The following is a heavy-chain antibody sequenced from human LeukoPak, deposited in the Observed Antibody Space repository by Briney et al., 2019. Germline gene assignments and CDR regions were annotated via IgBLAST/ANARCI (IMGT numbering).Heavy chain of an antibody. V-gene: IGHV4-59*12. D-gene: IGHD4-17*01. CDR2: IYYSGST. J-gene: IGHJ4*02. CDR1: GGSISSYY. Sequence: PSETLSLTCTVSGGSISSYYWSWIRQPPGKGLEWIGYIYYSGSTNYNPSLKSRVTISVDTSKNQFSLKLSSVTAADTAIYYCAKRYGDYEGYFDYWGQGTLVTVSS. CDR3: AKRYGDYEGYFDY.